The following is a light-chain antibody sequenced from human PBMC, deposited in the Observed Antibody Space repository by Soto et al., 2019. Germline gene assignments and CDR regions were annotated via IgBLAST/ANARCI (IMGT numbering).Light chain of an antibody. J-gene: IGLJ3*02. V-gene: IGLV2-23*01. Sequence: QSVLTQPASVSASPGQSITISCTGISSDVGSFDFVSWYQQHPGKTPKLIIFEGNKRPSGVSNRFSGSQSGNTASLTISGLQTEDEADYHCCSFAGSIAWVFGGGTKLTVL. CDR1: SSDVGSFDF. CDR2: EGN. CDR3: CSFAGSIAWV.